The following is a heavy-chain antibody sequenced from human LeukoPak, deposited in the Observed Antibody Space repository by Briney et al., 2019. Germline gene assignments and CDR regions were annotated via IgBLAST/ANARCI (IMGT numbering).Heavy chain of an antibody. D-gene: IGHD6-19*01. CDR2: MNPNSGNT. V-gene: IGHV1-8*03. CDR3: ARPASIAVAGTRGYYMDV. Sequence: ASVKVSCKASGYTFTSYDINWVRQATGQGLEWMGWMNPNSGNTGYAQKFQGRVTITRNTSISTAYMELSSLRSEDTAVYYCARPASIAVAGTRGYYMDVWGKGTTVTVSS. J-gene: IGHJ6*03. CDR1: GYTFTSYD.